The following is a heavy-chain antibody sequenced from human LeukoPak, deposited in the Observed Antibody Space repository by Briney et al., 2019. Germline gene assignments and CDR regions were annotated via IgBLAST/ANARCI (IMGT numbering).Heavy chain of an antibody. CDR2: ISSRTTYI. CDR3: ARDCSGGSCYSPYYGMDV. D-gene: IGHD2-15*01. CDR1: GFTFSSYS. V-gene: IGHV3-21*01. Sequence: PGGSLRLSCAASGFTFSSYSMSWVRQAPGKGLEWVSSISSRTTYISYADSLKGRFTISRDNAKNSLYLQMNSLRAEDTAVYYCARDCSGGSCYSPYYGMDVWGQGTTVTVSS. J-gene: IGHJ6*02.